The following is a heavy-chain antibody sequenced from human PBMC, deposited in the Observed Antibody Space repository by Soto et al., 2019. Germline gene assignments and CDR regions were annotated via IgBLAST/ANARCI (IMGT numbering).Heavy chain of an antibody. V-gene: IGHV1-18*01. J-gene: IGHJ5*02. Sequence: VASVKVSCKASGYTFTSYDINWVRQAPGQGLEWMGWISAYNGTTNYAQKLQGRVTMTTDTSTSTAYMELRSLRSDDTAVYYCARIAVAENWFDPWGQGTLVTVSS. CDR1: GYTFTSYD. CDR2: ISAYNGTT. D-gene: IGHD6-19*01. CDR3: ARIAVAENWFDP.